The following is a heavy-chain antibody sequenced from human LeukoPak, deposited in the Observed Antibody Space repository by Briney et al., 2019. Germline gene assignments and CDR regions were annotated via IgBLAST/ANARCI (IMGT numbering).Heavy chain of an antibody. D-gene: IGHD3-9*01. V-gene: IGHV3-23*01. J-gene: IGHJ4*02. CDR3: AKWGDFDVLTGYYVPDF. CDR2: ITGSGGNT. Sequence: PGGSLRLSCAASGFTFSNYAVSWVRQAPGKGLEWVSAITGSGGNTYYADSVKGRFTISRDNSKNTLYLQMNSLRAEDTAVYYCAKWGDFDVLTGYYVPDFWGQGTLVTVSS. CDR1: GFTFSNYA.